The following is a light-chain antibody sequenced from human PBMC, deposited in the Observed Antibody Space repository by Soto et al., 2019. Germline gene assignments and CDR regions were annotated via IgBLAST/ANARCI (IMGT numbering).Light chain of an antibody. CDR2: EVS. J-gene: IGLJ2*01. CDR3: SSYAGSNRVV. V-gene: IGLV2-8*01. Sequence: QSALTQPPSASGSPGQAVTISFTGTSSDVGGYNYVSWYQHHPGKAPKLRISEVSKRPSGVPDRFSGSKSGNTASLTVSGLQAEDEAHYYCSSYAGSNRVVFGGGTKLTVL. CDR1: SSDVGGYNY.